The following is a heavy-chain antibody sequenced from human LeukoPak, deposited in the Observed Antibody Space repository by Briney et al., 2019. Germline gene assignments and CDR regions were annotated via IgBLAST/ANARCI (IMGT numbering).Heavy chain of an antibody. CDR2: IYYSGST. V-gene: IGHV4-39*07. D-gene: IGHD2-21*02. CDR3: AREVVVVTANWFDP. Sequence: SETLSLTCTVSGGSISSSSYYWGWIRQPPGKGLEWIGSIYYSGSTYYNPSLTSRVTISVDTSKNQFSLKLSSVTAADTAVYYCAREVVVVTANWFDPWGQGTLVTVSS. J-gene: IGHJ5*02. CDR1: GGSISSSSYY.